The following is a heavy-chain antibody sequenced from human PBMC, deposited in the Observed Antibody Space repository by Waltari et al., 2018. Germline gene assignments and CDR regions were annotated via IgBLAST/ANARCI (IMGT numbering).Heavy chain of an antibody. Sequence: QVQLQESGPGLVKPSETLSLPCTVSGGSISGYYWTWIRQPPGKGLEWIGYIYYSGTTNYNPSLKIRVTISLDTPKNQFSLKLSSVTAADTAVYYCARFIRLQLDWFDPWGQGALVTVSS. D-gene: IGHD5-12*01. J-gene: IGHJ5*02. CDR2: IYYSGTT. CDR1: GGSISGYY. CDR3: ARFIRLQLDWFDP. V-gene: IGHV4-59*12.